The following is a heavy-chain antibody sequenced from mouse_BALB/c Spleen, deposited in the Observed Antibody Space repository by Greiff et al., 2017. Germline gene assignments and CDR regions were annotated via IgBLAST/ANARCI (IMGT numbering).Heavy chain of an antibody. V-gene: IGHV3-2*02. Sequence: EVQLQESGPGLVKPSQSLSLTCTVTGYSITSDYAWNWIRQFPGNKLEWMGYISYSGSTSYNPSLKSRISITRDTSKNQFFLQLNSVTTEDTATYYCARLRPFITTVVEGYYFDYWGQGTTLTVSS. D-gene: IGHD1-1*01. J-gene: IGHJ2*01. CDR2: ISYSGST. CDR3: ARLRPFITTVVEGYYFDY. CDR1: GYSITSDYA.